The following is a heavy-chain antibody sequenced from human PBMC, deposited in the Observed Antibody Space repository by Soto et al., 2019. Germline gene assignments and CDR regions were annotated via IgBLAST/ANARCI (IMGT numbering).Heavy chain of an antibody. V-gene: IGHV5-51*01. CDR3: ARGGVSTRTFDY. CDR1: GYNFAGYW. CDR2: IYPSDSDT. D-gene: IGHD3-3*01. J-gene: IGHJ4*02. Sequence: GESLKISCKGSGYNFAGYWIAWVRQMPGKGLELMGIIYPSDSDTRYRPSFQGQVTISADKSISSAYLQWSSLRASDTAMYYCARGGVSTRTFDYWGQGTAVTVSS.